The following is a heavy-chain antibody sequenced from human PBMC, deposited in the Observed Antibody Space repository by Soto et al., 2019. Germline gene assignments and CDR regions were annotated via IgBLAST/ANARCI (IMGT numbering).Heavy chain of an antibody. CDR1: GFSLSTRGLG. CDR2: LYWDDDK. CDR3: AHRPRGYSYYFDY. V-gene: IGHV2-5*02. Sequence: QITLKESGPTLVKPTQTLTLTCTFSGFSLSTRGLGVGWIRQPPGKALEWLALLYWDDDKGYSPSLKSRLTITKDTSKIQVVLTVTHMDPVDTASYYCAHRPRGYSYYFDYWGEGTLVTVSS. J-gene: IGHJ4*02. D-gene: IGHD5-18*01.